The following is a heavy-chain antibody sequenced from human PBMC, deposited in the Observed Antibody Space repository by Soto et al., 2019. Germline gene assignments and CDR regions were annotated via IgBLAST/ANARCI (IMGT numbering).Heavy chain of an antibody. Sequence: QVQLQESGPGLVKPSQTLSLTCTVSGGSISSGGYYWSWIRQHPGKGLEWIGYIYYSGSTYYNPTLKSRVTISVDTSKYQFSLKLSSVTAADTAVYYCARGRDSSGYTYYFDYWGQGTLVTVSS. CDR2: IYYSGST. V-gene: IGHV4-31*03. CDR1: GGSISSGGYY. CDR3: ARGRDSSGYTYYFDY. D-gene: IGHD3-22*01. J-gene: IGHJ4*02.